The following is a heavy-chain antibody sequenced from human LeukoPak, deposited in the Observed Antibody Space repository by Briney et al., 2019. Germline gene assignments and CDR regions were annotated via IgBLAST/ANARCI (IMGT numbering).Heavy chain of an antibody. D-gene: IGHD3-22*01. CDR3: ARDVHYYDSSEGFDP. Sequence: SETPSLTCTVSGGSISSGGYYWSWIRQHPGKGLEWIGYIYYSGSTYYNPSLKSRVTISVDTSKNQFSLKLSSVTAADTAVYYCARDVHYYDSSEGFDPWGQGTLVTVSS. V-gene: IGHV4-31*03. CDR1: GGSISSGGYY. CDR2: IYYSGST. J-gene: IGHJ5*02.